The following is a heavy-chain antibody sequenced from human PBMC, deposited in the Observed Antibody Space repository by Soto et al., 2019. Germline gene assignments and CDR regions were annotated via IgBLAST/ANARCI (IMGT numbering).Heavy chain of an antibody. V-gene: IGHV4-59*08. CDR3: ARWGDYYGSGSSYSIGWFDP. CDR2: IYYSGST. D-gene: IGHD3-10*01. Sequence: SETLSLTCTVSGGSISSYYWSWIRQPPGKGLEWIGYIYYSGSTNYNPSLKSRVTISVDTSKNQFSLKLSSVTAADTAVYYCARWGDYYGSGSSYSIGWFDPWGQGTLVTVS. J-gene: IGHJ5*02. CDR1: GGSISSYY.